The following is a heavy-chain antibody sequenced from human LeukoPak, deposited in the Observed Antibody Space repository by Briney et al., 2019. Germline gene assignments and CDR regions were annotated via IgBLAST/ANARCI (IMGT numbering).Heavy chain of an antibody. CDR3: ARGYYGAFDI. D-gene: IGHD3-10*01. J-gene: IGHJ3*02. V-gene: IGHV4-59*12. CDR2: IYYSGST. CDR1: GGSISSYY. Sequence: PSETLSLTCTVSGGSISSYYWSWIRQPPGKGLEWIGYIYYSGSTNYNPSLKSRVTMSVDTSKNQFSLKLSSVTAADTAVYYCARGYYGAFDIWGQGTMVTVSS.